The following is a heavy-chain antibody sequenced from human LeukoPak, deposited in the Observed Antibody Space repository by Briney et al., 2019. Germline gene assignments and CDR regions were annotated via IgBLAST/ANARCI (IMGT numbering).Heavy chain of an antibody. CDR1: GGSISSYY. CDR3: ARPGIAAAGTLDY. Sequence: SETLSLTCTVSGGSISSYYWSWIRQPPGKGLEWIGYIYYSGSTYYNPSLKSRVTISVDTSKNQFSLKLSSVTAADTAVYYCARPGIAAAGTLDYWGQGTLVTVSS. J-gene: IGHJ4*02. D-gene: IGHD6-13*01. CDR2: IYYSGST. V-gene: IGHV4-59*08.